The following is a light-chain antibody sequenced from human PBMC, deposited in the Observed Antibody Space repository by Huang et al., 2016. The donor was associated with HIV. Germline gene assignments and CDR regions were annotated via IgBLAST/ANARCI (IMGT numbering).Light chain of an antibody. J-gene: IGKJ4*01. CDR1: QSVRGSS. CDR3: QQYGSSPLT. Sequence: EIVLTQSPGTLSLSPGERATLPCRASQSVRGSSLAWYQQKPGQSPRLLIFGASNRATAIPDRFSGSGSATDFTLTISRLEPEDFAVYYCQQYGSSPLTFGGGTKVEIK. CDR2: GAS. V-gene: IGKV3-20*01.